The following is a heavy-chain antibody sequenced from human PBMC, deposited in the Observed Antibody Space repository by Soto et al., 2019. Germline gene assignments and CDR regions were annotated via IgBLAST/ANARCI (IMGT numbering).Heavy chain of an antibody. Sequence: PSETLSLTCTVSGDSISSSSYYWAWIRQPPGKGLESIGSVFYRGSTYYNTSLESRVTISVDTSKNQFSLKLNSVTAADTAVYYCVKTGWTWEVTPLHYFDYWGQGTLVTVSS. CDR1: GDSISSSSYY. J-gene: IGHJ4*02. CDR3: VKTGWTWEVTPLHYFDY. V-gene: IGHV4-39*01. CDR2: VFYRGST. D-gene: IGHD2-21*02.